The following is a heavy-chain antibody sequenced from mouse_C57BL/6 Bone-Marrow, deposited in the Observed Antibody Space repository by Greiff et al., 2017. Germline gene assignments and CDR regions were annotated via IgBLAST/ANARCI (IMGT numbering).Heavy chain of an antibody. D-gene: IGHD1-1*01. Sequence: LQQPGAELVMPGASVKLSCKASGYTFTSYWMHWVKQRPGQGLEWIGEIDPSDSYTNYNQKFKGKSTLTVDKSSSTAYMQLSSLTSEDSAVYYCAREERAHYYGSSYGFAYWGQGTLVTVSA. CDR1: GYTFTSYW. V-gene: IGHV1-69*01. CDR3: AREERAHYYGSSYGFAY. CDR2: IDPSDSYT. J-gene: IGHJ3*01.